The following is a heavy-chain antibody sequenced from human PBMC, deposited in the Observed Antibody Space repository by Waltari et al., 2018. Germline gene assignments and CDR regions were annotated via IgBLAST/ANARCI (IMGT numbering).Heavy chain of an antibody. J-gene: IGHJ6*02. CDR3: ARGAGEDSSSWYDGYYYGMDV. D-gene: IGHD6-13*01. CDR1: GFTFSDHY. Sequence: GGLVQPGGSLRLSCAASGFTFSDHYMDWVRQAPGKGLEWVGRTRNKANSYTTEYAASVKGRFTISRDDSKNSLYLQMNSLKTEDTAVYYCARGAGEDSSSWYDGYYYGMDVWGQGTTVTVSS. V-gene: IGHV3-72*01. CDR2: TRNKANSYTT.